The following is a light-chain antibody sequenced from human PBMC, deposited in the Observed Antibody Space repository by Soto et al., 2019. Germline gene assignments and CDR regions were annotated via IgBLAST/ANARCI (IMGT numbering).Light chain of an antibody. CDR1: QSVSSSY. V-gene: IGKV3D-20*02. CDR3: QQRSNWPPT. Sequence: EIVLTQSPGALSLSPGEGATLSCRASQSVSSSYLAWYQQKPGQAPRLLIYGASSRATGIPDRFSGTGSGTDFTLTISSLEPEDFAVYYCQQRSNWPPTFGGGTKVDIK. J-gene: IGKJ4*01. CDR2: GAS.